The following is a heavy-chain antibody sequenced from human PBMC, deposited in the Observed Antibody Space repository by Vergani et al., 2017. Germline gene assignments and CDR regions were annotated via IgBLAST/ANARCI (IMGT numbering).Heavy chain of an antibody. J-gene: IGHJ3*02. CDR3: ASGSITGTTGGAFDI. CDR2: IYYSGST. Sequence: QVQLQESGPGLVKPSETLSLTCTVSGGPISSYYWSWIRQPPGKGLEWIGYIYYSGSTNYNPSLKSRVTISVDTSKNQFSLKLSSVTAADTAVYYCASGSITGTTGGAFDIWGQGTMVTVSS. V-gene: IGHV4-59*01. CDR1: GGPISSYY. D-gene: IGHD1-20*01.